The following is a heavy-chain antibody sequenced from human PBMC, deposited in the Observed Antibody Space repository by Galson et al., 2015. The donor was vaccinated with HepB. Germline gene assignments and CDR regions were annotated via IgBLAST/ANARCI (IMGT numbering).Heavy chain of an antibody. CDR1: GFTFSSYA. CDR2: ISGSGGST. V-gene: IGHV3-23*01. Sequence: SLRLSCAASGFTFSSYAMSWVRQAPGKGLEWVSAISGSGGSTYYADSVKGRFTISRDNSKNTLYLQMSSLRAEDTAVYYCAKDKSQWPRVGNWFDPWGQGTLVTVSS. D-gene: IGHD6-19*01. J-gene: IGHJ5*02. CDR3: AKDKSQWPRVGNWFDP.